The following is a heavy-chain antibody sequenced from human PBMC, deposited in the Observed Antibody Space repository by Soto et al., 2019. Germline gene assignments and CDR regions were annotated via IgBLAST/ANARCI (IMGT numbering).Heavy chain of an antibody. V-gene: IGHV1-58*01. CDR2: IVVGSGNT. CDR1: GFTFTSSA. Sequence: QMQLVQSGPEVKKPGTSVKVSCKASGFTFTSSAVQWVRQARGQRLEWIGWIVVGSGNTNYAQKFQERVTITRDMSTSTAYMELSSLRSEDTAVYYCAAETSSGWGNWFDPWGQGTLVTVSS. J-gene: IGHJ5*02. CDR3: AAETSSGWGNWFDP. D-gene: IGHD6-19*01.